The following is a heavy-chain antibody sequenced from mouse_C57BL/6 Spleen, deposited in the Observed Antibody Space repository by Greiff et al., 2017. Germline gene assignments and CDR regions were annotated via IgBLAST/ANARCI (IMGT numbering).Heavy chain of an antibody. CDR1: GYTFTSYT. CDR2: INPSSGYT. J-gene: IGHJ3*01. CDR3: ARSRGLSDFAY. V-gene: IGHV1-4*01. Sequence: QVQLQQSGAELARPGASVKMSCKASGYTFTSYTMHWVKQRPGQGLEWIGYINPSSGYTKYNQKFKDKATLTADKSSSTAYMQLSSLTSEDSAVYYCARSRGLSDFAYWGQGTLVTVCA. D-gene: IGHD3-1*01.